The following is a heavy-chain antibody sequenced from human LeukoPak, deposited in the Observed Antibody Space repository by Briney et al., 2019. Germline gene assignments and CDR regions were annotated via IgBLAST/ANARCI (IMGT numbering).Heavy chain of an antibody. Sequence: PGGSLRLSCAASGFTFSSYGMSWVRQAPGKGLEWVSAISGSGGSTYYADSVKGRFTISRDNSKNTLYLQMNSLRAEDTAVYYCAKDLTLVSGWTHWFDPWGQGTLVTVSS. J-gene: IGHJ5*02. CDR1: GFTFSSYG. D-gene: IGHD6-19*01. V-gene: IGHV3-23*01. CDR3: AKDLTLVSGWTHWFDP. CDR2: ISGSGGST.